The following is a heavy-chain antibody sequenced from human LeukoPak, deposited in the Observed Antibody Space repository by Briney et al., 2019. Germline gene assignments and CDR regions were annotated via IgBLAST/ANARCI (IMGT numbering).Heavy chain of an antibody. Sequence: GASVKVSCTVSGYTLTELSMHWVRQAPGKGLEWMGGFDPEDGETIYAQKFQGRVTITADESTSTAYMELSSLRSEDTAVYYCASISVGVNSGMVRLSYFDYWGQGTLVTVSS. CDR1: GYTLTELS. V-gene: IGHV1-24*01. CDR2: FDPEDGET. CDR3: ASISVGVNSGMVRLSYFDY. J-gene: IGHJ4*02. D-gene: IGHD3-10*01.